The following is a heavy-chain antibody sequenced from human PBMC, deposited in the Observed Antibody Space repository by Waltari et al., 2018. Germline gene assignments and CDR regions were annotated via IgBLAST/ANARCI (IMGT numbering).Heavy chain of an antibody. CDR3: ARGLSGSYYSTAAV. CDR1: GYTFTSYD. Sequence: QVQLVQSGAEVKKPGASVKVSCKASGYTFTSYDINWVRQATGQGLEWMGWMNPNSGNTGHAQKFQGRGTMTRNTSISTAYMELSSLRSEDTAVYYWARGLSGSYYSTAAVWGQGTLVTVSS. D-gene: IGHD1-26*01. V-gene: IGHV1-8*01. J-gene: IGHJ4*02. CDR2: MNPNSGNT.